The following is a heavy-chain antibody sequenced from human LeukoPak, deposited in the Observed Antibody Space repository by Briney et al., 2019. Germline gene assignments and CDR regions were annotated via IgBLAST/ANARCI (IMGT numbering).Heavy chain of an antibody. D-gene: IGHD3-9*01. CDR1: GFTFDDYG. CDR3: TRDLMDYDVSTGLHHYYMDV. CDR2: INWNGGST. J-gene: IGHJ6*02. V-gene: IGHV3-20*04. Sequence: GGSLRLSCAASGFTFDDYGMSWVRQAPGKGLEWVSGINWNGGSTGYADSVRGRFTISRDNAKNTLYLQMNTLRVEDTAVYYCTRDLMDYDVSTGLHHYYMDVWGQGTTVTVSS.